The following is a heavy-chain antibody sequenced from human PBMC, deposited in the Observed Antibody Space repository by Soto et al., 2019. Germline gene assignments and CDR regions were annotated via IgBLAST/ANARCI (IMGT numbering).Heavy chain of an antibody. J-gene: IGHJ6*02. Sequence: PGGSLRLSCAASGFSFSKYAMSWVRQAPGKGLEWVSTISGSGGNTDYADSVKGRFTISRDNSKNTLVLQMNSLRAEDTAEYYCAKGPTYDLWSGYYDDYYYGLDVWGQGTTVTVSS. CDR1: GFSFSKYA. V-gene: IGHV3-23*01. CDR3: AKGPTYDLWSGYYDDYYYGLDV. D-gene: IGHD3-3*01. CDR2: ISGSGGNT.